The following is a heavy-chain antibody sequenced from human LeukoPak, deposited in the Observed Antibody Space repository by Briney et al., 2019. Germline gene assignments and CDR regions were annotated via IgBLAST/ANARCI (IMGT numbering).Heavy chain of an antibody. CDR3: ARDRSAAADHTFDY. V-gene: IGHV3-64*01. J-gene: IGHJ4*02. CDR1: GFTFSSYA. Sequence: PGGSLRLSCAASGFTFSSYAMHWVRQAPGKGLEYVSAISSNGGSTYYANSVKGRFTISRDNSKNTLYLQMGSLRAEDMAVYYCARDRSAAADHTFDYWGQGTLVTVSS. CDR2: ISSNGGST. D-gene: IGHD6-13*01.